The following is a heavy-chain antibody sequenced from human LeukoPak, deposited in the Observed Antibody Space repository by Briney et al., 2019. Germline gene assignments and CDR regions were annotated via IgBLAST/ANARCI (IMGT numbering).Heavy chain of an antibody. J-gene: IGHJ6*02. D-gene: IGHD2-2*01. Sequence: GGSLRLSCAASGFTFSCYEMNWVRQAPGKGLEWVSYISSSGSTIYYADSVKGRFTISRDNAKNSLYLQMNSLRAEDTAVYYCARGAGPCSSTSCYFYYYYYGMDVWGQGTTVTVSS. CDR2: ISSSGSTI. V-gene: IGHV3-48*03. CDR1: GFTFSCYE. CDR3: ARGAGPCSSTSCYFYYYYYGMDV.